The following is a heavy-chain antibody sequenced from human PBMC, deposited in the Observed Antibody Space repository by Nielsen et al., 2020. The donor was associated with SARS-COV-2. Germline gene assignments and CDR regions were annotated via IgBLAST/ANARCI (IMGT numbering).Heavy chain of an antibody. V-gene: IGHV4-61*02. Sequence: SETLSLTCTVSGGSISSGSYYWSWIRQPAGKGLEWIGRIYTSGSTNYNPSLKSRVTISVDTSKNQFSLKLSSVTAADTAVYYCARGSMGEGQIVARAFDIWGQGTMVTVSS. CDR1: GGSISSGSYY. J-gene: IGHJ3*02. CDR3: ARGSMGEGQIVARAFDI. CDR2: IYTSGST. D-gene: IGHD3-16*01.